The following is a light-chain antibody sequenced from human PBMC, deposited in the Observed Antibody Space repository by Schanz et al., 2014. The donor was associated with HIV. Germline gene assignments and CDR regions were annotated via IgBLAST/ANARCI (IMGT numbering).Light chain of an antibody. Sequence: QSVLTQPPSASGTPGQRVTISCSGSSSNFRSNAVNWYQQLPGTAPRLVIYNTFHRPSGVPDRFSGSGSDTSASLAISGLQSEDEADYYCAGWDDSLKVWVFGGGTKLTVL. CDR1: SSNFRSNA. V-gene: IGLV1-44*01. CDR2: NTF. J-gene: IGLJ3*02. CDR3: AGWDDSLKVWV.